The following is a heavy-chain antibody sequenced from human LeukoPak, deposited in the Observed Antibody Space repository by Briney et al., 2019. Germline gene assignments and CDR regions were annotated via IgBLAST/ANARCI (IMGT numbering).Heavy chain of an antibody. V-gene: IGHV4-34*01. CDR2: INHSGST. Sequence: SETLSLTCAVYGGSFSGYYWSWIRQPPGKGLEWIGEINHSGSTNHNPSLKSRVTISVDTSKNQFSLKLSSVTAADTDVYYCARVPQRFDPWGQGTLVTVSS. CDR1: GGSFSGYY. J-gene: IGHJ5*02. D-gene: IGHD6-13*01. CDR3: ARVPQRFDP.